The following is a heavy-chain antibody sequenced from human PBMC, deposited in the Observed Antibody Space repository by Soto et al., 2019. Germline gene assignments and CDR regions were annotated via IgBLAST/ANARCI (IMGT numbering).Heavy chain of an antibody. CDR3: ARTYYDFWSGWPAFDY. CDR2: MNPNSGNT. D-gene: IGHD3-3*01. CDR1: GYTFTSYD. V-gene: IGHV1-8*01. Sequence: ASVKVSCKASGYTFTSYDINWVRQATGQGLEWMGWMNPNSGNTGYAQKFQGRATMTRNTSISTAYMELSSLRSEDTAVYYCARTYYDFWSGWPAFDYWGQGTLVTVSS. J-gene: IGHJ4*02.